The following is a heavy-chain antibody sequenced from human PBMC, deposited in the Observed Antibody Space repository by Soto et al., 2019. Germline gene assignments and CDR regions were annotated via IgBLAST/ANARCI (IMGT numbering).Heavy chain of an antibody. J-gene: IGHJ4*01. CDR1: GGSISSGDYY. Sequence: QVQLQESGPGLVKPSQTLSLTCTVSGGSISSGDYYWSWFRQPPGKGLEWIGYSYYSGSTYYNPYLKSRVTISVDTSTTQFSLKLSSVTAADTAVYYCARVLRVYDSSGYYAPTFLDYWGHGTLVTVSS. CDR2: SYYSGST. CDR3: ARVLRVYDSSGYYAPTFLDY. D-gene: IGHD3-22*01. V-gene: IGHV4-30-4*01.